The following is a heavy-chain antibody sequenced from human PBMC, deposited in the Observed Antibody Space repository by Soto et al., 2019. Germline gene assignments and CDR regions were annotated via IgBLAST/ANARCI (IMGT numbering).Heavy chain of an antibody. V-gene: IGHV3-74*01. CDR3: AKRGVDTCGLSY. D-gene: IGHD3-10*01. CDR2: INTDGSST. J-gene: IGHJ4*02. Sequence: EVQLVESGGGLVQPGGSLRLSCAVSGFTFSSFWMHWVRQAPGEGLVWVSRINTDGSSTSYADSVKGRFTISRDNAKNTLYLHMNSLRVEDTAMYYCAKRGVDTCGLSYWGQGTLVTVSS. CDR1: GFTFSSFW.